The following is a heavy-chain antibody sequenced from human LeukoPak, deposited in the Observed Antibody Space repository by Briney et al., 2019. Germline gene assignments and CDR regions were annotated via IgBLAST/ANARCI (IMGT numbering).Heavy chain of an antibody. D-gene: IGHD3-10*01. J-gene: IGHJ4*02. CDR3: ARDYYGSGDY. CDR1: GYTFTSYY. CDR2: INPSGGST. V-gene: IGHV1-46*01. Sequence: ASVKVSCKASGYTFTSYYMHWVRQAPGLGLEWMGIINPSGGSTSYAQKFQGRVTMTTDTSTSTAYMELRSLRSDDTAVYYCARDYYGSGDYWGQGTLVTVSS.